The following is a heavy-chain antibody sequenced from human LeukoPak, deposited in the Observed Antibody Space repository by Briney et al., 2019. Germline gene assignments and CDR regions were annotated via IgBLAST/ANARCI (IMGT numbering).Heavy chain of an antibody. V-gene: IGHV7-4-1*02. Sequence: ASVKVSCKASGYTFTSYAMNWVRQAPGQRLEWMGWINTNTGNPTYAQGFTGRFVFSLDTSVSTAYLQISSLKAEDTAVYYCAREGGVRGVIISSWFDPWGQGTLVTVSS. CDR1: GYTFTSYA. CDR2: INTNTGNP. D-gene: IGHD3-10*01. J-gene: IGHJ5*02. CDR3: AREGGVRGVIISSWFDP.